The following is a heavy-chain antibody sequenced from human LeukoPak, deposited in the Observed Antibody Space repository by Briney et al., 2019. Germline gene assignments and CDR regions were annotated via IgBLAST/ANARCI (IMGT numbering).Heavy chain of an antibody. Sequence: ASVKVSCKTSGYPFTTYEINWVRQAAGQGLEWMGWVHPDTGYADYAQKYQGRVTMTSDTSISTAYMELSSLRSDDTAVYFCARGPRNDPWGQGTLVTVSS. CDR3: ARGPRNDP. D-gene: IGHD1-14*01. V-gene: IGHV1-8*01. CDR2: VHPDTGYA. J-gene: IGHJ5*02. CDR1: GYPFTTYE.